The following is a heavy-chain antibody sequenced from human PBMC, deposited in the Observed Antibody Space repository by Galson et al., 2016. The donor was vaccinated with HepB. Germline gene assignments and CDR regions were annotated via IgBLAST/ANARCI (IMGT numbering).Heavy chain of an antibody. CDR1: GGTLTSYT. J-gene: IGHJ3*02. V-gene: IGHV1-69*06. Sequence: SVKVSCKASGGTLTSYTISWVRQAPGQGLEWMGGIIPIFGTPNYAQKFQGRVTISADKSTGTVYKELTSLRSEDTAVYYCARKLVISPYDAFDIWGQGTMVTVSS. CDR3: ARKLVISPYDAFDI. D-gene: IGHD3-9*01. CDR2: IIPIFGTP.